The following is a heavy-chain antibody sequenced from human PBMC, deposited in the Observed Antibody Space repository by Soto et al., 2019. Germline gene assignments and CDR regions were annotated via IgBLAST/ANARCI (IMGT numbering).Heavy chain of an antibody. D-gene: IGHD1-26*01. CDR3: AKEAGGSYPYNWFDA. J-gene: IGHJ5*02. V-gene: IGHV1-69*18. Sequence: QVQLVQSGAEVRQPGSAVKVSCKGSGDTFNSFGINWVRQAPGQGLEWIGSIIPIFGTTFYAQNFRDRVTFIADESTRTAYMELSSLTSEDTALYYCAKEAGGSYPYNWFDAWGQGTLVTVSS. CDR2: IIPIFGTT. CDR1: GDTFNSFG.